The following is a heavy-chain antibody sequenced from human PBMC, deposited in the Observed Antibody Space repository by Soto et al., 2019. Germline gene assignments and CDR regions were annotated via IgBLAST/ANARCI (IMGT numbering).Heavy chain of an antibody. CDR2: ISGSGGST. D-gene: IGHD2-2*01. J-gene: IGHJ4*02. CDR1: GFTFSSYA. CDR3: AKDTGEYCSSTSCYGFDY. V-gene: IGHV3-23*01. Sequence: GGSLRLSCAASGFTFSSYAMSWVRQAPGKGLEWVSAISGSGGSTYYADSVKGRFTISRDNSKNTLYLQMNSLRAEDTAVYYCAKDTGEYCSSTSCYGFDYWGQGTLVTVSS.